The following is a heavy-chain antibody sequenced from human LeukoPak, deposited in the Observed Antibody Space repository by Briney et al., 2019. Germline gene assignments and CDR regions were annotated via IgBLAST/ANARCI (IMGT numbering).Heavy chain of an antibody. CDR1: GFTFSSYA. Sequence: GGSPRLSCAASGFTFSSYAMSWVRQAPGKGLEWVSAISGSGGSTYYADSVKGRFTISRDNSKNTLYLQMNSLRAEDTAVYYCAKDFDDSSGYLFDYWGQGTLVTVSS. CDR3: AKDFDDSSGYLFDY. V-gene: IGHV3-23*01. J-gene: IGHJ4*02. CDR2: ISGSGGST. D-gene: IGHD3-22*01.